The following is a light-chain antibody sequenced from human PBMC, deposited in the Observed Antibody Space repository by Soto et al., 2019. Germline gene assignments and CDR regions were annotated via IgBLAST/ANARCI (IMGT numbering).Light chain of an antibody. J-gene: IGKJ4*01. Sequence: DIVMTQSPDSLAVSLGERATINCKSSQSVLYSPNNKNYLTWYQQKPGQPPKLLFYWASTRESGVPDRFSGSGSGADFTLTINSLQAEDVAVYYCQQYYNAPVTFGGGTRVEIK. CDR3: QQYYNAPVT. CDR1: QSVLYSPNNKNY. V-gene: IGKV4-1*01. CDR2: WAS.